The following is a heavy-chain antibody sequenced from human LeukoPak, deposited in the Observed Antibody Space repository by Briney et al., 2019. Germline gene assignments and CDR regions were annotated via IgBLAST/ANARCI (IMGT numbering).Heavy chain of an antibody. CDR3: ARGEQAGLWFGDTAFHH. D-gene: IGHD3-10*01. J-gene: IGHJ1*01. CDR2: IIPILGIP. CDR1: GGAFSSYA. Sequence: ASVKVSCKASGGAFSSYAVSWVRQAPGQGLEWMGGIIPILGIPNYAQKFQGRVTITADESTSTANIELSSLRSEDTAVYYCARGEQAGLWFGDTAFHHWGQGTLVTVSS. V-gene: IGHV1-69*10.